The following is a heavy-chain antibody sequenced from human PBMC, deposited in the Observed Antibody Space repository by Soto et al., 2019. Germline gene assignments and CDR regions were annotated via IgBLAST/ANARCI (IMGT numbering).Heavy chain of an antibody. J-gene: IGHJ1*01. CDR3: AKDMRSGGVEYFEH. D-gene: IGHD3-3*01. CDR1: GFTFNSYC. CDR2: IKQDGSEK. V-gene: IGHV3-7*01. Sequence: GGSLRLSCAASGFTFNSYCMSWVRQAPGNGLEWVASIKQDGSEKCYVDSVKGRFTISRDNAKNSLYLQMNRLRAEDAAVYYCAKDMRSGGVEYFEHWGQGTLVTVSS.